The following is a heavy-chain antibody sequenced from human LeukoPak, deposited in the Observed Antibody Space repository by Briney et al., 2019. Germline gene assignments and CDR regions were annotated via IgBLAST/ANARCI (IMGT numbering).Heavy chain of an antibody. CDR2: INPSGGST. D-gene: IGHD5-12*01. V-gene: IGHV1-46*01. Sequence: ASVKVSCKASGYTFTSYYLHWVRHAPGQGLEWMGVINPSGGSTTYAQKFQGRVTMTRDTSTTTVYMELSSLRSEDTAVYYCARDGTYSGYDYYFDYWGQGTLVTVSS. CDR1: GYTFTSYY. CDR3: ARDGTYSGYDYYFDY. J-gene: IGHJ4*02.